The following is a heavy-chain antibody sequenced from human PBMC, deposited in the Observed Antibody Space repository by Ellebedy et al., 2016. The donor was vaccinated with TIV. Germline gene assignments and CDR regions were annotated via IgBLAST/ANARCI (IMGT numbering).Heavy chain of an antibody. V-gene: IGHV3-53*01. CDR2: IYSGGAT. D-gene: IGHD7-27*01. J-gene: IGHJ4*02. Sequence: GESLKISCAASGLTVISNYMAWVRQPPGKGLEWVSLIYSGGATYYADPVKARFTISIDKSTNTLHLQMDNLSAEDTAVYYCATFNWGSDYFEDWGQGTLVTVSS. CDR1: GLTVISNY. CDR3: ATFNWGSDYFED.